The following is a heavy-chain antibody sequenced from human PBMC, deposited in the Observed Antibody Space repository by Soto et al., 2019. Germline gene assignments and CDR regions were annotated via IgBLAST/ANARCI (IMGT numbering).Heavy chain of an antibody. CDR3: AKGGGYDFVPLNWFDP. J-gene: IGHJ5*02. V-gene: IGHV3-23*01. D-gene: IGHD5-12*01. CDR1: GFTFSSYA. Sequence: PGGSLRLSCAASGFTFSSYAMSWVRQAPGKGLEWVSAISGSGGSTYYADSVKGRFTISRDNSKNTLYLQMNSLRAEDTAVYYCAKGGGYDFVPLNWFDPRGQGTLVTVSS. CDR2: ISGSGGST.